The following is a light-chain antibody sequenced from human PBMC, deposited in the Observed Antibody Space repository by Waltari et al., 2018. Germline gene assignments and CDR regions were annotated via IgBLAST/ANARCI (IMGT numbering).Light chain of an antibody. J-gene: IGKJ2*01. CDR2: WAS. CDR1: QSLFYNSNNKNY. V-gene: IGKV4-1*01. CDR3: QQYYSTPHT. Sequence: DIVMTQSPDSLAVSLGERATINCKSSQSLFYNSNNKNYLAWYQQRPGPPPKLLFYWASIRESGVPDRFSGSGSGTDFTLAISSLQAEDVAVYYCQQYYSTPHTFGQGSNVEIK.